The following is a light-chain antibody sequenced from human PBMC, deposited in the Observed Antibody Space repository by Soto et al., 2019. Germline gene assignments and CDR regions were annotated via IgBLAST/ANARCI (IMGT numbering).Light chain of an antibody. CDR1: QGISSY. J-gene: IGKJ1*01. Sequence: AIRMTDSPSSVSASTGDRVTITCRASQGISSYLAWYQQKPGKAPKLLIYAASTLQSGVPSRFSGSGSGTDFTLTISCLQSEDFATYYCQQYYSYPWTFGQGTKVDI. CDR3: QQYYSYPWT. CDR2: AAS. V-gene: IGKV1-8*01.